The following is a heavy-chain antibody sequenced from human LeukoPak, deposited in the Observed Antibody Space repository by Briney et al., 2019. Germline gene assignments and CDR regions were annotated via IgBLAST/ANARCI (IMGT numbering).Heavy chain of an antibody. CDR1: GFTFSSYV. D-gene: IGHD5-12*01. CDR2: ISYDGTNK. Sequence: GGSLRLSCAASGFTFSSYVMHWVRQAPGKGLEWVAGISYDGTNKHYADSVKGRFTISRDNFKNTLFLQMNSLRPEDTAVHYCAKRGYSGYDLDYWGQGTLVTVSS. V-gene: IGHV3-30*18. CDR3: AKRGYSGYDLDY. J-gene: IGHJ4*02.